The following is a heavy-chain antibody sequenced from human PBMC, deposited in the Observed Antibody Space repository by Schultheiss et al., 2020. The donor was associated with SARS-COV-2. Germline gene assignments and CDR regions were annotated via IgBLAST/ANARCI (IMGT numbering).Heavy chain of an antibody. J-gene: IGHJ6*02. CDR2: IYYSGST. CDR1: GGSISSYY. V-gene: IGHV4-59*08. CDR3: ARSPYSSSWLDV. D-gene: IGHD6-13*01. Sequence: SETLSLTCTVSGGSISSYYWSWIRQPAWKGLEWIGYIYYSGSTNYNPSLKSRVTISVDTSKNQFSLKLSSVTAADTAVYYCARSPYSSSWLDVWGQGTTVTVSS.